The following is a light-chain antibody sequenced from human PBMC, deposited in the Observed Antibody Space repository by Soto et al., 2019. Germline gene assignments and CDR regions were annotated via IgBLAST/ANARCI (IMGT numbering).Light chain of an antibody. CDR1: QSINRF. Sequence: DIQMTQSPSSLSASVGDRISITCRAGQSINRFLNWYQQKPGKAPKLLIYAASSLQSEVPSRFSGSGSGTDFTLTISSLQPEDFATYYCQQSYSSPQTFGQGTKVEIK. V-gene: IGKV1-39*01. J-gene: IGKJ1*01. CDR3: QQSYSSPQT. CDR2: AAS.